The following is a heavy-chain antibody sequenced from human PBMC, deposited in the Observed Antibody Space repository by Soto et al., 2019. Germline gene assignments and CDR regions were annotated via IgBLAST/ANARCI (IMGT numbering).Heavy chain of an antibody. J-gene: IGHJ6*02. CDR3: ARSQVGRPLHV. CDR2: INPSGGST. D-gene: IGHD1-26*01. CDR1: RYTFTNFY. Sequence: ASVKVSCKASRYTFTNFYIHWLRQAPGQGLEWMGIINPSGGSTTYPQKFQGRVTMTRDTSTSTVHMELITLRSEDTAVYYCARSQVGRPLHVWGPGTTVTVSS. V-gene: IGHV1-46*01.